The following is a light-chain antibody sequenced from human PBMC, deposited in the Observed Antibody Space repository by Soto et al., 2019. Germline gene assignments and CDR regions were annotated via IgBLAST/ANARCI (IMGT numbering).Light chain of an antibody. CDR1: QSVSRY. J-gene: IGKJ2*01. CDR3: QQRSNLPGA. V-gene: IGKV3-11*01. CDR2: DAS. Sequence: EIVLTQSPVTLSLSPGESATLSCRASQSVSRYLAWYEKKPGQAPRLLIYDASKRAAGIPARFSGSGYGTDFSLTISSLEPEDFAVYYCQQRSNLPGAFGQGTKLEIK.